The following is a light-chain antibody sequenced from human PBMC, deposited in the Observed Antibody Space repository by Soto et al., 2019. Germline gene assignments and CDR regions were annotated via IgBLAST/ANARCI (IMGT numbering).Light chain of an antibody. CDR1: QSIGSW. CDR3: QQYHKFWT. V-gene: IGKV1-5*01. CDR2: DAS. J-gene: IGKJ1*01. Sequence: DIQMTQSPSTLSASVGDRVTITCRASQSIGSWLAWYQQKPGKAPKLLIYDASSLESGVPSRFSGSGSGTEFTLTISSLQPDDFATYYCQQYHKFWTFGQGTKVDI.